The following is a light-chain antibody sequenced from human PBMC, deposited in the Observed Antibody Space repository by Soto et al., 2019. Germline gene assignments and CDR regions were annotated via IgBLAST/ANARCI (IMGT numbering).Light chain of an antibody. CDR2: DAS. CDR1: QDISNY. CDR3: HQYDKLPWT. Sequence: DIQMTQSPSSLSASVGDRVTITCQPSQDISNYLNWYQQKLGKAPKLLIYDASNLETGVPSRFSGSGSGTDFTFTISSLQPEDIATYYCHQYDKLPWTFGQGTQVEIK. V-gene: IGKV1-33*01. J-gene: IGKJ1*01.